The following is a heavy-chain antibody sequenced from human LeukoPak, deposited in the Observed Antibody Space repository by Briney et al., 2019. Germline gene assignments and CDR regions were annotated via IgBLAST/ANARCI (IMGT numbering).Heavy chain of an antibody. J-gene: IGHJ6*02. D-gene: IGHD1-1*01. V-gene: IGHV3-48*01. CDR2: ISSSSSTI. Sequence: PGGSLRLSCAASGFTFSSYSMNWVRQAPGKGLEWVSYISSSSSTIYYADSVKGRFTISRDNAKNSLYLQMNSLRAEDTAVYYCARPPFPYSWNDVGNGMDVWGQGTTVTVSS. CDR1: GFTFSSYS. CDR3: ARPPFPYSWNDVGNGMDV.